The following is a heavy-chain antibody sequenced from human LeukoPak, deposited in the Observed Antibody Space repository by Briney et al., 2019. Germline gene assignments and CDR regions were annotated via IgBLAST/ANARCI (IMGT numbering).Heavy chain of an antibody. V-gene: IGHV4-30-2*01. Sequence: TLSLTCTVSGGSISSGGHYWSWIRQPPGKGLEWIGYIYHTGNTYYNPSLKSRVTISVDRSKNQFSLKMSSVTAADTAVYYCARDDRYCTNAVCYPGAFDYWGQGTLVTVSS. CDR3: ARDDRYCTNAVCYPGAFDY. CDR2: IYHTGNT. J-gene: IGHJ4*02. CDR1: GGSISSGGHY. D-gene: IGHD2-8*01.